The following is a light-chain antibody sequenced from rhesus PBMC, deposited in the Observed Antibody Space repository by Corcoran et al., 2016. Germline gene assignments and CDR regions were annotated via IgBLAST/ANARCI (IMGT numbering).Light chain of an antibody. J-gene: IGKJ1*01. V-gene: IGKV1-22*01. CDR1: QSISSW. Sequence: DIQMTQSPSSLSASVGDTVTITCRASQSISSWLDWYQQKPGKAPKLLLYKASSLQSGVPSRFSGSGAGTDFTLTISSLQTEDFATYYCLKDSSSRWTFGQGTKVEIK. CDR2: KAS. CDR3: LKDSSSRWT.